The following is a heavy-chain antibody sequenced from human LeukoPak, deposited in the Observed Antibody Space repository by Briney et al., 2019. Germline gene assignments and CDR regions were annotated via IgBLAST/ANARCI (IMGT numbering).Heavy chain of an antibody. Sequence: GGSLRLSCAASGFTFSSYAMSWVRQAPGKGLEWVSTISGSGDYTFYADSVKGRFTISRDNSKNTVFLQMNSLRADDTAVYYCAKRGIAAAASFDYWGQGTLVTVSS. CDR3: AKRGIAAAASFDY. CDR1: GFTFSSYA. V-gene: IGHV3-23*01. CDR2: ISGSGDYT. D-gene: IGHD6-13*01. J-gene: IGHJ4*02.